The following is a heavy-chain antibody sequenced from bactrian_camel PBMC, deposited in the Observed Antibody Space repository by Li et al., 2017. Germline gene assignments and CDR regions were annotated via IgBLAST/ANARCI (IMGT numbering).Heavy chain of an antibody. J-gene: IGHJ4*01. CDR3: AAGLAAFADGGCEYKY. Sequence: HVQLVESGGGLVQPGGSLRLSCAASGYTYNRNYMAWFRQAPGKEREGVAAIDSAGSPTYTYSVEGRFTISKDNVMNAVYLEMNSLKPEDTAMYYCAAGLAAFADGGCEYKYWGQGTQVTVS. CDR2: IDSAGSP. V-gene: IGHV3S53*01. D-gene: IGHD1*01. CDR1: GYTYNRNY.